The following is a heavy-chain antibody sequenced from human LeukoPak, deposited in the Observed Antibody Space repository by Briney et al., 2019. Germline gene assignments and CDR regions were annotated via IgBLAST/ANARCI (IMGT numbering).Heavy chain of an antibody. V-gene: IGHV4-59*12. CDR3: ARVIAVAGYYYYGMDV. D-gene: IGHD6-19*01. CDR2: IYYSGST. J-gene: IGHJ6*02. Sequence: SETLSLTCTVSGGSISSYYWSWIQQPPGKGLEWIGYIYYSGSTNYNPSLKSRVTISVDTSKNQFSLKLSSVTAADTAVYYCARVIAVAGYYYYGMDVWGQGTTVTVSS. CDR1: GGSISSYY.